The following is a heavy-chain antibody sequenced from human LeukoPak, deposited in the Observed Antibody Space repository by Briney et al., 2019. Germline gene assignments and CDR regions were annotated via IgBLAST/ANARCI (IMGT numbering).Heavy chain of an antibody. Sequence: SVKVSCKASGGTFSSYAISWVRQAPGQGLEWMGRIIPILGIASYAQKFQGRVTMARDTSTSTVYMELSSLRSEDTAVYYCARPEDGYPYAFDIWGQGTMVTVSS. CDR3: ARPEDGYPYAFDI. CDR2: IIPILGIA. CDR1: GGTFSSYA. D-gene: IGHD5-24*01. V-gene: IGHV1-69*04. J-gene: IGHJ3*02.